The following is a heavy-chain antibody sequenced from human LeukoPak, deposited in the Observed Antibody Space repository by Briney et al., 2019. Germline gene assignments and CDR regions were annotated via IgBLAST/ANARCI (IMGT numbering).Heavy chain of an antibody. J-gene: IGHJ4*02. CDR3: ARDDSSGYYYFDY. Sequence: ASVKVSCKASGGTFSSYAISWVRQAPGQGLEWMGGIIPIFGTANYAQKFQGRVTITADKSTSTAYMELSSLRSEDTAVYYCARDDSSGYYYFDYWGQGTLVTVSS. CDR1: GGTFSSYA. CDR2: IIPIFGTA. D-gene: IGHD3-22*01. V-gene: IGHV1-69*06.